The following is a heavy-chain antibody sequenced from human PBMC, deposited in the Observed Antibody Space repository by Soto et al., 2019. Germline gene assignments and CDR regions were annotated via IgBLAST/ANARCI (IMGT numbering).Heavy chain of an antibody. CDR1: GFTFSSYG. V-gene: IGHV3-30*18. Sequence: GGSLRLSCAASGFTFSSYGMHGVRQAPGKGLEWVAVISYDGSNKYYADSVKGRFTISRDNSKNTLYLQMNSLRAEDTAVYYCAKGSPYDYIWGSYRYEDYWGQGTLVTVSS. CDR2: ISYDGSNK. D-gene: IGHD3-16*02. CDR3: AKGSPYDYIWGSYRYEDY. J-gene: IGHJ4*02.